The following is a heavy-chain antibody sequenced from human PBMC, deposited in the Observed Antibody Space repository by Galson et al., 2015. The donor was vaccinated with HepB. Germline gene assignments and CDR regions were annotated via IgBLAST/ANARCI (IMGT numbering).Heavy chain of an antibody. V-gene: IGHV2-5*01. CDR1: GFSLSTSGVG. CDR2: IYWNDDK. CDR3: AHSPRTYYYGSGIMAHWFDP. Sequence: PALVKPTQTLTLTCTFSGFSLSTSGVGVGWIRQPPGRALEWLALIYWNDDKRYSPSLKSRLTITKDTSKNQVVLTMTNMDPVDTATYYCAHSPRTYYYGSGIMAHWFDPGGQGTLVTVSS. J-gene: IGHJ5*02. D-gene: IGHD3-10*01.